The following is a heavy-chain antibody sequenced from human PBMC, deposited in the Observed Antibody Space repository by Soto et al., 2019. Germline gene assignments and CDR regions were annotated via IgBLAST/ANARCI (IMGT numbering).Heavy chain of an antibody. CDR2: ISSSSSYI. J-gene: IGHJ4*02. Sequence: GGALRLSCAASGFTFISYSMNWVRQAPGKGLEWVSSISSSSSYIYYADSVKGRFTISRDNAKNSLYLQMNSLRAEDTAVYYCARREMATSFDYWGQGTPVTVSS. CDR3: ARREMATSFDY. CDR1: GFTFISYS. V-gene: IGHV3-21*01. D-gene: IGHD5-12*01.